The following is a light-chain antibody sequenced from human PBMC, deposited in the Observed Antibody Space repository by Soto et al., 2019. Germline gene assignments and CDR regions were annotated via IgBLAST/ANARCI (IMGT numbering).Light chain of an antibody. CDR1: QSLSGGY. CDR3: QQNGSLPIT. V-gene: IGKV3-20*01. J-gene: IGKJ5*01. Sequence: EIVLTQSPGTLSLSPGERATLSCRASQSLSGGYLAWFQQKPGQTPRLLIYSASNRATGIPDRFSGSGSGTDLTLTIRRLEPEDFVVYYCQQNGSLPITFGQGTRLEIK. CDR2: SAS.